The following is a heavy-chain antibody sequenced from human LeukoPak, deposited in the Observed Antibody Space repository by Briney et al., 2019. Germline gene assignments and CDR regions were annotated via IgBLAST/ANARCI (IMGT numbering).Heavy chain of an antibody. V-gene: IGHV4-59*01. CDR3: ASSAGYSSGWFPFDY. CDR1: GGSISSYY. D-gene: IGHD6-19*01. CDR2: IYYSGST. J-gene: IGHJ4*02. Sequence: PETLSLTCTVSGGSISSYYWSWIRQPPGKGLEWIGYIYYSGSTNYNPSLKSRVTISVDTSKNQFSLKLSSVTAADTAVYYCASSAGYSSGWFPFDYWGQGTLVTVSS.